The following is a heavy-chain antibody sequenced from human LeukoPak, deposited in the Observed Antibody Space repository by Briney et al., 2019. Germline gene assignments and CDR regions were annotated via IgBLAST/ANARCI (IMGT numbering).Heavy chain of an antibody. CDR2: IIPTMGIA. Sequence: SVKVSCKASRGTLRRHTITWVRQAPGQGLEGMGRIIPTMGIANYAQKFQGRVTITADTSTDTAYMDLISLRSEDTAVYYCASRSHKTIVGADTREVGDYWGQGTLVTVSS. CDR3: ASRSHKTIVGADTREVGDY. D-gene: IGHD6-19*01. CDR1: RGTLRRHT. V-gene: IGHV1-69*02. J-gene: IGHJ4*02.